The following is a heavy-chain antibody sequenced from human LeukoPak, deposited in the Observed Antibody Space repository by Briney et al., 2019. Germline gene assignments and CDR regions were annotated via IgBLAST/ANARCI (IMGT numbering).Heavy chain of an antibody. Sequence: PSETLSLTCTVSGGSISSSSYYWGWIRQPPGKGLEWIGSIYYSGSTYYNPSLKSRVTISVDTSKNQFSLKLSSVTAADTAVYYCARQPGDSGSYYYYYMDVWGKGTTVTISS. CDR3: ARQPGDSGSYYYYYMDV. V-gene: IGHV4-39*01. D-gene: IGHD1-26*01. CDR2: IYYSGST. J-gene: IGHJ6*03. CDR1: GGSISSSSYY.